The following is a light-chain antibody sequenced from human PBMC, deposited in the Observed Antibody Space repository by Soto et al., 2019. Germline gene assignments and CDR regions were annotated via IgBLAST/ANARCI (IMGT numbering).Light chain of an antibody. CDR3: QSYDRSLSGSV. V-gene: IGLV1-40*01. Sequence: QSVLTQPHSVSGAPGQRVTISCTGSSSNIGAGYDVHWYQQLPGTAPKLLIYGNNNPPSGVPDRFSGSKSGTSASLAITGLQAEDEADYYCQSYDRSLSGSVFGGGTKLTVL. CDR2: GNN. J-gene: IGLJ3*02. CDR1: SSNIGAGYD.